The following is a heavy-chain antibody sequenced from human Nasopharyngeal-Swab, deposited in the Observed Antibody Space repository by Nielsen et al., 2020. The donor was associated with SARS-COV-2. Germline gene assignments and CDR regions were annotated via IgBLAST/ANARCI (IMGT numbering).Heavy chain of an antibody. CDR1: GFTFSSYS. J-gene: IGHJ2*01. V-gene: IGHV3-23*03. CDR2: IHSDGTST. D-gene: IGHD1-1*01. CDR3: AKDLPEGWNSYLWYFDL. Sequence: GESLKISCAASGFTFSSYSMNWVRRAPGMGLEWVSVIHSDGTSTKYADSVKGRFTISRDNSKDTLYLQMNSLRAEDTAVYYCAKDLPEGWNSYLWYFDLWGRGTLVTVSS.